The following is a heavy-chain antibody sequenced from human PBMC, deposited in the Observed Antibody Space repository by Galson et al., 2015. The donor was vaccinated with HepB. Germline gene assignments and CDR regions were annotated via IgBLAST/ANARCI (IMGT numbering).Heavy chain of an antibody. CDR1: GFTFSSYS. J-gene: IGHJ4*02. CDR2: ISTSTSTI. V-gene: IGHV3-48*02. D-gene: IGHD4-17*01. Sequence: SLRLSCAASGFTFSSYSMNWVRQAPGKGLKWVSYISTSTSTIYYADSVKGRFTISRDNAKDSLYLQMNSLKDEDTAVYYCARLTTVTNEPDYWGQGTLVTVSS. CDR3: ARLTTVTNEPDY.